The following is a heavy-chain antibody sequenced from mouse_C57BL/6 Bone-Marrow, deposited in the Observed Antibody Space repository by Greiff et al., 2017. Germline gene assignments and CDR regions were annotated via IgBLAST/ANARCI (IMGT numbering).Heavy chain of an antibody. V-gene: IGHV1-81*01. CDR3: ARRVWLRRCAY. J-gene: IGHJ3*01. CDR1: GYTFTSYG. CDR2: IYPRSGTT. Sequence: QVQLQQSGAELARPGASVKLSCKASGYTFTSYGISWVKQRTGQGLEWIGEIYPRSGTTYYNEKFKGKATLTADKSSSTAYMELRSLTSEDSAVYFCARRVWLRRCAYWGQGTLVTVSA. D-gene: IGHD2-2*01.